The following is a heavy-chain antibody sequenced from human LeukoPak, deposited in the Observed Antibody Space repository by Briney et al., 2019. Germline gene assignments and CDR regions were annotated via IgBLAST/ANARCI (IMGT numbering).Heavy chain of an antibody. Sequence: KASGPTLVNPTQTLTLTCTFSGFSLRTRGVGVGWIRQPPGKALEWLALIYWDHDKLYSPSLKSRLTITKDTSTIQVVLTMTNMDPVDTATYYWAHRGRSGSYFCGWGQGTLVTVSS. CDR2: IYWDHDK. CDR3: AHRGRSGSYFCG. D-gene: IGHD1-26*01. CDR1: GFSLRTRGVG. J-gene: IGHJ4*02. V-gene: IGHV2-5*02.